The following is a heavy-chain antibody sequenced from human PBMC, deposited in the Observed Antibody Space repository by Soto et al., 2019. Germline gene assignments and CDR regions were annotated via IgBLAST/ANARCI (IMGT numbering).Heavy chain of an antibody. J-gene: IGHJ4*02. V-gene: IGHV1-69*01. CDR2: IIPIFGIP. CDR3: KRAHGFNGASFDY. CDR1: GGTFSSYS. D-gene: IGHD2-8*01. Sequence: QVQLVQSGAEVKKPGSSVKVSCKTSGGTFSSYSVSWVRQAPGQGLEWMGGIIPIFGIPTYAQKFQVRDTISADESTTTASMELSGPRSEDTAMYYCKRAHGFNGASFDYWGQGTLVTVSS.